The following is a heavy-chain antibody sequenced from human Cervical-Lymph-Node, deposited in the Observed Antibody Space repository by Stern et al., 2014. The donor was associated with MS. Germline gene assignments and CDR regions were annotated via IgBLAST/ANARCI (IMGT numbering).Heavy chain of an antibody. Sequence: QITLKESGPTLVKPTQTLTLTCTFSGFSLTTSGVAVAWIRQPPGKALEWLAVIYWNEDKRYSPSLKSRLTITKDTSKNQVVLTMTNMDPVDTARYYCAHQIRGVIPTWASFDYWGQGTLVTVSS. CDR3: AHQIRGVIPTWASFDY. D-gene: IGHD3-10*01. CDR2: IYWNEDK. V-gene: IGHV2-5*01. J-gene: IGHJ4*02. CDR1: GFSLTTSGVA.